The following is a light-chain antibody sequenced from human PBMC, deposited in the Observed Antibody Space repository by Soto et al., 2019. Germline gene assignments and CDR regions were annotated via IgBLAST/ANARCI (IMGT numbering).Light chain of an antibody. V-gene: IGLV1-44*01. CDR1: GSSIGTNT. Sequence: QSVLTQPPSASGTPGQRVTISCSGSGSSIGTNTVNWYRQLPGTAPKLLIYGNNQRPSGVPDRFSGSKSGTSASLAISVLQSEDEADYYCAAWDGRLNNVLFGGGTKPTVL. CDR2: GNN. CDR3: AAWDGRLNNVL. J-gene: IGLJ2*01.